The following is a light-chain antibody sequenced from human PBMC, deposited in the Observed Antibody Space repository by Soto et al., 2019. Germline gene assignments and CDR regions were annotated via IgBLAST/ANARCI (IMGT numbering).Light chain of an antibody. CDR1: SSDVGAYDY. V-gene: IGLV2-14*01. J-gene: IGLJ1*01. Sequence: QSALTQPASVSGSPGQSITISCTGTSSDVGAYDYVSWYQQHPDKAPKLIIYVVSNRPSGVSNRLSGSKSGNTASLTISGLQAEDEADYYCSLYTSSDTPYVFGPGTKVTVL. CDR2: VVS. CDR3: SLYTSSDTPYV.